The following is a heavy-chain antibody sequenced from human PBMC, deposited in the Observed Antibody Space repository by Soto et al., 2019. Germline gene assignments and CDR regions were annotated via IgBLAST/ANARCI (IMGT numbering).Heavy chain of an antibody. D-gene: IGHD1-26*01. CDR1: GGSISSGGYY. CDR2: IYYSGST. Sequence: QVQLQESGPGLVKPSQTLSLTCTVSGGSISSGGYYWSWIRQHPGKGLEWIGYIYYSGSTYYNPSLKSRVTISVEPSKNQFSLKLSSVTAADTAVYYCATRATWSYYFDYWGQGTLVTVSS. J-gene: IGHJ4*02. V-gene: IGHV4-31*03. CDR3: ATRATWSYYFDY.